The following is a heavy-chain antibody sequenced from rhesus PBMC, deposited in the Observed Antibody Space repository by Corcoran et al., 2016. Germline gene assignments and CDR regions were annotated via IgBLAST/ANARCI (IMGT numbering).Heavy chain of an antibody. CDR3: PRKALEPTHYGLHS. CDR2: IYWNDDK. CDR1: GFSLSTSGMG. J-gene: IGHJ6*01. V-gene: IGHV2-1*01. Sequence: QVTLKESGPALVKPTQTLTLTCTFSGFSLSTSGMGVGWIRQPSRKTLEWLAHIYWNDDKYYPQPLKSMITVSKDTSKSQVVLQRPKMVHVDTAPFFWPRKALEPTHYGLHSWGQALVVPVSS.